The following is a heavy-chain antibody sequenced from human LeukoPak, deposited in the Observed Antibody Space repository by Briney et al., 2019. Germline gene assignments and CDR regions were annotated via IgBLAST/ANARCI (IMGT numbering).Heavy chain of an antibody. V-gene: IGHV5-10-1*01. CDR3: ATGASKVTTDFANY. CDR2: IDPSDSYT. Sequence: GESLKISCKASGYSFTNYWISWVRQMPGKGLEWMGRIDPSDSYTKYSPSFEGHVTISVDKSISTAFLQWHSLKASDSAMYYCATGASKVTTDFANYWGQGTQVAVSS. D-gene: IGHD4-17*01. CDR1: GYSFTNYW. J-gene: IGHJ4*02.